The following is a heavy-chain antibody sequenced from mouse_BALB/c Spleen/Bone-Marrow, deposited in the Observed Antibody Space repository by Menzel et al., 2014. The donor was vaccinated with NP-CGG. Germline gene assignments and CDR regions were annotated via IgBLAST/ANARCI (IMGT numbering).Heavy chain of an antibody. D-gene: IGHD2-1*01. J-gene: IGHJ3*01. V-gene: IGHV1-74*01. Sequence: QVQLQQPGAELVRPGASVKLSCKASDYSFTNYWMNWVKQRPGQGLEWIGRIHPSDSETRLNQKFKDKATLTVDKSSSTAYMQLSSPTSEDSAVYYCARFGNYEGFAYWGQGTLVTVSA. CDR2: IHPSDSET. CDR3: ARFGNYEGFAY. CDR1: DYSFTNYW.